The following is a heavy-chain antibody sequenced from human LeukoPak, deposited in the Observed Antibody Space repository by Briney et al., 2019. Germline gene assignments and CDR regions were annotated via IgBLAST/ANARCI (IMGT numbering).Heavy chain of an antibody. J-gene: IGHJ3*02. Sequence: ASVNVSCKASGYTFTSYDINWVRQATGQGLEWMGGIIPIFGTANYAQKFQGRVTITTDESTSTAYMELSSLRSEDTAVYYCARQYSPYDSSGYSYPDAFDIWGQGTMVTVSS. CDR2: IIPIFGTA. D-gene: IGHD3-22*01. CDR1: GYTFTSYD. CDR3: ARQYSPYDSSGYSYPDAFDI. V-gene: IGHV1-69*05.